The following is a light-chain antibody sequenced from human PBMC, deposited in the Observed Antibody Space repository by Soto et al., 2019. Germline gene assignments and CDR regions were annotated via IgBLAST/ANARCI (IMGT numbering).Light chain of an antibody. CDR1: SSDIGGYKH. CDR3: TSYTSFNLYV. V-gene: IGLV2-14*01. Sequence: QSALTQPASVSGSPGQSISISCTGTSSDIGGYKHVSWYQQHPGKAQKLMIYDVSSRPSGVSNRFSGSKSGNTASLIISGLQAEDEADYYCTSYTSFNLYVFGTGTKVTVL. J-gene: IGLJ1*01. CDR2: DVS.